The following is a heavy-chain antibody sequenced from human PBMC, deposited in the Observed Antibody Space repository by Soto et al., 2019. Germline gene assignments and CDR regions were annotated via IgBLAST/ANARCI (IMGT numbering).Heavy chain of an antibody. CDR1: GFTFSSYW. V-gene: IGHV3-7*01. CDR2: IKQDGSEK. Sequence: PGGSLRLSCAASGFTFSSYWMSWVRQAPGKGLEWVANIKQDGSEKYYVDSVKDRFTISRDNAKNSLYLQMNSLRAEDTAVYYCARRGYDFWSGKTNYYYYYMDVWGKGTTVTVSS. D-gene: IGHD3-3*01. CDR3: ARRGYDFWSGKTNYYYYYMDV. J-gene: IGHJ6*03.